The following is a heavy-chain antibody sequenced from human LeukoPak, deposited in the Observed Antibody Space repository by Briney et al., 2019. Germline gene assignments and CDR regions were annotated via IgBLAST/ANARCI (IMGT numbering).Heavy chain of an antibody. J-gene: IGHJ4*02. CDR1: GFTFSHYT. D-gene: IGHD3-10*01. Sequence: GGSLRLSCAASGFTFSHYTMNWVRQAPGKGLEWVSAITSTSNHINYADSVKGRFTISRDSANNSLYLQMNSLRAEDTAVYYCARVYSANGYGSGYYDYWGQGTLVTVSS. CDR2: ITSTSNHI. CDR3: ARVYSANGYGSGYYDY. V-gene: IGHV3-21*01.